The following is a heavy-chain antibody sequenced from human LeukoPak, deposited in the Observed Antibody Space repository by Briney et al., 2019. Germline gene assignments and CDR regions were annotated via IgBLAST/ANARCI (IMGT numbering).Heavy chain of an antibody. J-gene: IGHJ4*02. CDR2: MYSGGST. Sequence: GGSLRLSCAASGFTVSNNYMNWVRQAPGKGLEWVSVMYSGGSTYYADSVKGRFTISRDNSKNTLYLQINSLGAEDTAVYYCARDLKNDYWGQGTLVTVSS. D-gene: IGHD3-9*01. CDR3: ARDLKNDY. V-gene: IGHV3-53*01. CDR1: GFTVSNNY.